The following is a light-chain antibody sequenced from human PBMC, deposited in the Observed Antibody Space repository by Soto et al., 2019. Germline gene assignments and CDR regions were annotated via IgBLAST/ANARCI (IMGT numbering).Light chain of an antibody. CDR3: CSYAGNSLGV. CDR2: DVS. V-gene: IGLV2-11*01. J-gene: IGLJ3*02. Sequence: QSELTQPRSVAGSHGQSVTISCTGTSSDVGGYNYVSWYQQHPGKAPKLVIYDVSKWPSGVPYRFSGSKSGNTASLTISGLQAEDEADYYCCSYAGNSLGVFGGGTKLTVL. CDR1: SSDVGGYNY.